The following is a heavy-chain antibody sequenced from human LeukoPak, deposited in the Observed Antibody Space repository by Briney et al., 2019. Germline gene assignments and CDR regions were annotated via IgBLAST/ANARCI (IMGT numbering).Heavy chain of an antibody. CDR1: GFTFCSYE. D-gene: IGHD2-21*01. Sequence: PGGSLRLSCAASGFTFCSYEMIWVRQAPGKGLEWVSYISSSGTTIYYADSVKGRFTISRDNAKNSLYLQMNSLRAEDTAVYYCAREEAIGALDALHILGQGTMVTVSS. CDR3: AREEAIGALDALHI. V-gene: IGHV3-48*03. CDR2: ISSSGTTI. J-gene: IGHJ3*02.